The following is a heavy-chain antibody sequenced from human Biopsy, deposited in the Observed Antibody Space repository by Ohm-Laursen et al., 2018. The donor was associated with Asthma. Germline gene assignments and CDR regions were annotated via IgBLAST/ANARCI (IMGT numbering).Heavy chain of an antibody. CDR2: LKSFFGTT. J-gene: IGHJ4*02. CDR3: SRKAGSCISSTCYSLDF. CDR1: GGTFNTYV. V-gene: IGHV1-69*13. D-gene: IGHD2-2*01. Sequence: SAKVSCKSFGGTFNTYVIRRVREAPGPGLEGLGGLKSFFGTTTYTQKFQDRVTITADESTSTVYMELSSLTSEDTAVFYCSRKAGSCISSTCYSLDFWGQGALVTVSS.